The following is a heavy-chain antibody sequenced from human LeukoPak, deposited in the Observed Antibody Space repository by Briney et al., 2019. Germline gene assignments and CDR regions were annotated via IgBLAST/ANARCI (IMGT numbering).Heavy chain of an antibody. V-gene: IGHV1-18*01. CDR1: GYTFTTYA. CDR2: ISPYNGNT. J-gene: IGHJ4*02. Sequence: ASVKVSCKTSGYTFTTYAINWVRQAPGQGLEWMGWISPYNGNTKYAQKVQGRVTMTRDTSISTAYMELSRLRSDDTAVYYCAREKTAMVARRVGFDYWGQGTLVTVSS. CDR3: AREKTAMVARRVGFDY. D-gene: IGHD5-18*01.